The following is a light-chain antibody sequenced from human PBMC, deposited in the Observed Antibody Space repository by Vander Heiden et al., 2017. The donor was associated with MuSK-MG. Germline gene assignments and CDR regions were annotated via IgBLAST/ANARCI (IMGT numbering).Light chain of an antibody. Sequence: QSVLTQPPSVSGAPGQRVAISCPGSSPNIGASYVVHWYRHLPGTAPKLLIFGNNNRPSGVPDRFSGSKSGTSASLAITGLQADDEADYYCQSYDTTLSHWVFGGGTKLTVL. CDR2: GNN. CDR3: QSYDTTLSHWV. V-gene: IGLV1-40*01. CDR1: SPNIGASYV. J-gene: IGLJ3*02.